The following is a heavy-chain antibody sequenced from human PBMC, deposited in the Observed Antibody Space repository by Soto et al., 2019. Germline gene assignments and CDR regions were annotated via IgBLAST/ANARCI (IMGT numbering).Heavy chain of an antibody. J-gene: IGHJ6*02. CDR2: ISGSGAGT. V-gene: IGHV3-23*01. D-gene: IGHD3-3*01. CDR3: AKGPTIFGAVISFDYYYGMYV. Sequence: PGGSLRLSCTVSGFTFSSSAMSWVRQAPGRGLEWVSGISGSGAGTYYADSVKGRFTISRDNSKNTLYLQMSGLRAEDTAVYYCAKGPTIFGAVISFDYYYGMYVWGQGTPVTVS. CDR1: GFTFSSSA.